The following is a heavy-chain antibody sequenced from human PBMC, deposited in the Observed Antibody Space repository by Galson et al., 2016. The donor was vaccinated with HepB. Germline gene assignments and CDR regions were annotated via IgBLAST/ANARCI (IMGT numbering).Heavy chain of an antibody. CDR2: ISARGSRT. Sequence: SLRLSCAASGFTFSEYAMSWVRQAPGKGLECVSLISARGSRTYFARSVKGRFTISRDNSKNTLYLQMNSLRAEDTAIYYCAKEEGGLEREGELLQGIDYWGQGALVTVSS. D-gene: IGHD3-10*01. V-gene: IGHV3-23*01. J-gene: IGHJ4*02. CDR1: GFTFSEYA. CDR3: AKEEGGLEREGELLQGIDY.